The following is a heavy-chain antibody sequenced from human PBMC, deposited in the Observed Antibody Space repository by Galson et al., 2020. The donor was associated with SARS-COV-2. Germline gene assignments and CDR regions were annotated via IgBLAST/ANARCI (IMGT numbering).Heavy chain of an antibody. V-gene: IGHV3-53*01. CDR2: IYSGGST. CDR3: ARAPLGVVMGDAGGMDV. CDR1: GLTVSSNY. Sequence: GGSLRLSCAASGLTVSSNYMSWVRQAPGKGLEWVSVIYSGGSTYYADSVKGRFTISRDNSKNTLYLQMNSLRAEDTAVYYCARAPLGVVMGDAGGMDVWGQGTTVTVSS. D-gene: IGHD3-3*01. J-gene: IGHJ6*02.